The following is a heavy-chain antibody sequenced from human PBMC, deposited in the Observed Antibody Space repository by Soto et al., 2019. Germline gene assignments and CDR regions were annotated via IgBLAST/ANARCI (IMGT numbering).Heavy chain of an antibody. D-gene: IGHD3-3*01. V-gene: IGHV1-8*01. CDR1: GYTFTSYD. CDR2: MNPNSGNT. Sequence: QVQLVQSGAEVKKPGASVKVSCKASGYTFTSYDINWVRQATGQGLEWMGWMNPNSGNTGYAQKFQGRVTMTRNTSISTAYMELSSLRSEDTAGYYCARVYDFWSGYYRGDPNWFDPWGQGTLVTVSS. CDR3: ARVYDFWSGYYRGDPNWFDP. J-gene: IGHJ5*02.